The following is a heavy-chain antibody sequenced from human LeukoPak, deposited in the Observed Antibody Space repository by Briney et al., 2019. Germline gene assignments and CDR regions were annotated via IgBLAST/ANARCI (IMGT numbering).Heavy chain of an antibody. CDR3: ARRWNYGRNYYIDV. Sequence: SETLSLTCAVYGGSFSNYYWSWIRRPPGKGLEWIGEINDSGRTNYNPSLMSRVTVSADTSKKQFSLRLTSVTATDTAVYYCARRWNYGRNYYIDVWGKGATVSVSS. V-gene: IGHV4-34*01. D-gene: IGHD1-7*01. CDR2: INDSGRT. J-gene: IGHJ6*03. CDR1: GGSFSNYY.